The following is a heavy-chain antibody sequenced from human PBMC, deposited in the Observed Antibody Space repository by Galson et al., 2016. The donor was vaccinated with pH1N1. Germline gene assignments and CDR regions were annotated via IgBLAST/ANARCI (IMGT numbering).Heavy chain of an antibody. D-gene: IGHD3-3*01. CDR2: IRSKVYGGTT. V-gene: IGHV3-49*03. Sequence: SLRLSCAASGFTFGDYGFIWFRQTPGKGLEWVGFIRSKVYGGTTEYAASVKGRFTISRDDSKRIAYLQMSSLKSADTALYYCARGQLGFLECIFPGDHWGQGILVTVSS. J-gene: IGHJ4*02. CDR1: GFTFGDYG. CDR3: ARGQLGFLECIFPGDH.